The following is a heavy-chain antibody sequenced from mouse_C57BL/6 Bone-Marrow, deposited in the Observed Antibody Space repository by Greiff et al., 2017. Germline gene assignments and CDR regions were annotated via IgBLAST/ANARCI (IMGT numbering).Heavy chain of an antibody. CDR1: GYTFTSYW. CDR3: AINWDMYYFDY. Sequence: QVQLQQPGAELVKPGASVKVSCKASGYTFTSYWMHWVKQRPGQGLEWIGRIHPSDSDTNYNQKFKGKATLTADKSSSTAYMQLSSLTSEASAVYYCAINWDMYYFDYWGQGTTLTVSS. D-gene: IGHD4-1*01. CDR2: IHPSDSDT. J-gene: IGHJ2*01. V-gene: IGHV1-74*01.